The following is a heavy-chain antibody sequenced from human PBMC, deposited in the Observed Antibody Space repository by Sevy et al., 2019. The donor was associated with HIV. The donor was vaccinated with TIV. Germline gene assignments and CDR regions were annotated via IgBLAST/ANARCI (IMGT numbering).Heavy chain of an antibody. CDR2: ITGTTGRT. CDR3: AKHRVVGSPNSLHS. CDR1: GFNFSDYA. V-gene: IGHV3-23*01. Sequence: GGSLRLSCAASGFNFSDYAMAWVRQAPGTGLEWVSSITGTTGRTYYADSVKGRFTVSSDNTQGKLFLQLNSLRVEDSAKHYCAKHRVVGSPNSLHSWGQRDLVTVSS. J-gene: IGHJ4*02. D-gene: IGHD1-26*01.